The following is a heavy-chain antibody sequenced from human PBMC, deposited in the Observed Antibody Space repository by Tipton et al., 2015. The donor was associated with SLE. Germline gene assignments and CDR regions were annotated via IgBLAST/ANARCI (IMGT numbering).Heavy chain of an antibody. J-gene: IGHJ4*02. V-gene: IGHV4-61*09. D-gene: IGHD6-19*01. CDR1: GGSISSGSYY. Sequence: TLSLTCTVSGGSISSGSYYWSWIRQPAGKGLEWIGHIYTSGSTNYNPSLKSRVTMSVDTAKNQFSLKLSSVTAADTAVYYGAALRQWVDYWGQGTLVTVSS. CDR2: IYTSGST. CDR3: AALRQWVDY.